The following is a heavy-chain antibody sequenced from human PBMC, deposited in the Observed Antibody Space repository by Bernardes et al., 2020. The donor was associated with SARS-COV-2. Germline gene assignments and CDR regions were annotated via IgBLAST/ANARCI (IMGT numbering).Heavy chain of an antibody. CDR1: GFNFSGSA. CDR3: TGDYLY. J-gene: IGHJ4*02. D-gene: IGHD4-17*01. CDR2: IRSKPKGYAT. V-gene: IGHV3-73*01. Sequence: SMRLYCAASGFNFSGSAIQWVRQPSGRGLEWIGRIRSKPKGYATTYAASLKGRFVISRDDSRNTAYLQIHSLKVEDTAVYYCTGDYLYWDQGTLVSVSS.